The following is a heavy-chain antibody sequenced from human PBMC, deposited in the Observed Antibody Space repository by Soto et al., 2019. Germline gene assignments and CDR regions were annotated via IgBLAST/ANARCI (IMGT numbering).Heavy chain of an antibody. V-gene: IGHV1-69*13. J-gene: IGHJ4*02. CDR1: GGPFSSFA. D-gene: IGHD3-16*01. CDR2: IIPVFGTT. CDR3: GRGGGPYVWLNEF. Sequence: SVKVSCKXSGGPFSSFAISWVRQAPGQGLEWLGGIIPVFGTTNYAEKFQGRVTITADESTNTAYMELSGLTSGDTAMYYCGRGGGPYVWLNEFWGQGTLVTVSS.